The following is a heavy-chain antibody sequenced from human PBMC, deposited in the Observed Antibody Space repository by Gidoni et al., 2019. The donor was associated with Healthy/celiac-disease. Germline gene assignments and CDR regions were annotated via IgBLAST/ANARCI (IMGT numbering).Heavy chain of an antibody. Sequence: EVQLLESGGGLVQPGGSLRLSCASSGFTFSSYTMIWFREASWKGLEWVPASSGSGGSTYYADSVKGRFTISRDNSKNTLYRQMNSLRAEDTAVYYCAKEGRYCSSTSCYTPWGLYYYYGMDVWGQGTTVTVSS. CDR3: AKEGRYCSSTSCYTPWGLYYYYGMDV. D-gene: IGHD2-2*02. CDR1: GFTFSSYT. CDR2: SSGSGGST. V-gene: IGHV3-23*01. J-gene: IGHJ6*02.